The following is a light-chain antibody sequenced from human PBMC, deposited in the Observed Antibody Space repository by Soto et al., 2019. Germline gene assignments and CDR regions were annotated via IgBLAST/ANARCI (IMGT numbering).Light chain of an antibody. CDR3: SSFTSNRIYV. CDR2: GVT. J-gene: IGLJ1*01. V-gene: IGLV2-14*03. CDR1: HNDIGTYDY. Sequence: QSVLTQPTSVSGSPVLSITISCTGNHNDIGTYDYVSWYQQHPGRAPRLLIYGVTTRPSGISDRFSASKSGLTASLTISGLQPEDEADYYCSSFTSNRIYVFGPGTKVTVL.